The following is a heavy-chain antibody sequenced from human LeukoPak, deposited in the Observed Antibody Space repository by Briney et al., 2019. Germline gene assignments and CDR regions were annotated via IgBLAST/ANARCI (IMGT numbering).Heavy chain of an antibody. Sequence: ASVKVSCKASGYTFTSYYMHWVRQAPGQGLEWMGIINPSGGSTSYAQKFQGRVTMTRDMSTSTVYMELSSLRSDDTAVYYCARGLEWLTRRHNWFDPWGQGTLVTVSS. CDR2: INPSGGST. V-gene: IGHV1-46*01. CDR3: ARGLEWLTRRHNWFDP. D-gene: IGHD3-3*01. CDR1: GYTFTSYY. J-gene: IGHJ5*02.